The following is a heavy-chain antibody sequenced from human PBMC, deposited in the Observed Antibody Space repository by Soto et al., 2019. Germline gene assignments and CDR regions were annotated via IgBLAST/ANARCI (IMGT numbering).Heavy chain of an antibody. Sequence: GGSLRLSCAASGFTFSRQWMTWVRQAPGNGLEWVASINQDESDKYYVDSVKGRFTISRDNAKSSLFLQMNSLRAEDTAVYFCATHALFLSGPLDYWGQGTLVTVYS. V-gene: IGHV3-7*01. CDR3: ATHALFLSGPLDY. CDR1: GFTFSRQW. D-gene: IGHD2-8*02. J-gene: IGHJ4*02. CDR2: INQDESDK.